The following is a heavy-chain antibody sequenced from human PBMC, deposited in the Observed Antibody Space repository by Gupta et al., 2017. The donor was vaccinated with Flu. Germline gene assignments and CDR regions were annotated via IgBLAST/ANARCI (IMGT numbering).Heavy chain of an antibody. D-gene: IGHD2-2*02. CDR1: GFPFSSYG. CDR2: LWYDGSNK. Sequence: QVQLVESGGGVVQPGRSLRLSCAASGFPFSSYGMHWVRQAPGKGLEWVAVLWYDGSNKYYADSVKGRFTISRDNSKNTLYLQMNSLRAEDTAVYYCARDSDCSSTSCYTEYYYYGKDVWGQGTTVTVSS. CDR3: ARDSDCSSTSCYTEYYYYGKDV. J-gene: IGHJ6*02. V-gene: IGHV3-33*01.